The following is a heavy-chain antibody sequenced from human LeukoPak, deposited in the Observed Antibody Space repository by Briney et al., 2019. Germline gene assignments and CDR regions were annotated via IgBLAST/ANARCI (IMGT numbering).Heavy chain of an antibody. D-gene: IGHD3-3*01. CDR1: GFSIKTYS. V-gene: IGHV3-21*01. CDR2: ISSSSSYI. CDR3: ARADLEWLSDY. J-gene: IGHJ4*02. Sequence: GGSLRLSCAASGFSIKTYSMTWVRQAPGKGLEWVSSISSSSSYIYYADSVKGRFTISRDNAKNSLYLQMNSLRAEDTAVYYCARADLEWLSDYWGQGTLVTVSS.